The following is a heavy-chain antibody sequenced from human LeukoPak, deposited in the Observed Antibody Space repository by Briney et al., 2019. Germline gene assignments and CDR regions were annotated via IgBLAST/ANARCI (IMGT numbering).Heavy chain of an antibody. CDR2: LSKTGHTT. Sequence: GSLRLSCAASGFTFSSYNMAWVRQAPGKGLEWVSVLSKTGHTTLYADSVKGRFAISRDNSRNTLYLQINSLRAEDTAVYYCAREGDVAVEAADYFDCWGQGALVTVSS. D-gene: IGHD2-15*01. CDR1: GFTFSSYN. J-gene: IGHJ4*02. V-gene: IGHV3-23*01. CDR3: AREGDVAVEAADYFDC.